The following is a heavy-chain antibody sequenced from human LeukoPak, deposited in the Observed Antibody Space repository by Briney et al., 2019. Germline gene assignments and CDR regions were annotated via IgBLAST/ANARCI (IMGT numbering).Heavy chain of an antibody. CDR2: ISPTKDYT. CDR3: ARDPHYDILTGYYAQ. CDR1: GFTFSDHY. D-gene: IGHD3-9*01. Sequence: PGGSLRLSRVGSGFTFSDHYMSWIRQAPGKGLEWISYISPTKDYTDYADSVKGRFTTSRDNAKNSVYLQMNSLRAEDTAVYYCARDPHYDILTGYYAQWGQGALVTVSS. V-gene: IGHV3-11*06. J-gene: IGHJ4*02.